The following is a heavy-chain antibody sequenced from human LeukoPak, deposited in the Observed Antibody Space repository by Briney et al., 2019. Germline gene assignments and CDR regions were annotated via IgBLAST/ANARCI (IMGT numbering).Heavy chain of an antibody. D-gene: IGHD4-17*01. V-gene: IGHV3-9*01. CDR3: AKASDTTTVTSWFDP. J-gene: IGHJ5*02. CDR2: ISWNSGSI. CDR1: GFTFDDYA. Sequence: GGSLRLSCAASGFTFDDYAMHWVRQAPGKGLEWVSGISWNSGSIGYADSVKGRFTISRDNAKNSLYLQMNSLRAEDTALYYCAKASDTTTVTSWFDPWGQGTLVTVSS.